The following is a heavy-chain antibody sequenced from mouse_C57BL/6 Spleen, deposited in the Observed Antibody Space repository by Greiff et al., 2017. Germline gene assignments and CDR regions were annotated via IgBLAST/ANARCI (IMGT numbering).Heavy chain of an antibody. J-gene: IGHJ2*01. CDR2: IYPRSGNT. CDR1: GYTFTSYG. V-gene: IGHV1-81*01. D-gene: IGHD1-1*01. CDR3: ASNYGRENYFDY. Sequence: QVQLQQSGAELARPGASVKLSCKASGYTFTSYGISWVKQRTGQGLEWIGEIYPRSGNTYYNEKFKGKATLTADKSSSTAYMELRSLTSEDSAVYFWASNYGRENYFDYWGQGTTLTVSS.